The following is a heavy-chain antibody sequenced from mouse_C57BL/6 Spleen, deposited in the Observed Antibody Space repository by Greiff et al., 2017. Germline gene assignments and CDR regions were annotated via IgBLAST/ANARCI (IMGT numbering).Heavy chain of an antibody. V-gene: IGHV1-62-2*01. CDR3: ERHEDYYYGSSYEGGAMDY. D-gene: IGHD1-1*01. J-gene: IGHJ4*01. CDR2: FYPGSGSI. CDR1: GYTFTEYT. Sequence: QVQLQQSGAELVKPGASVKLSCKASGYTFTEYTIHWVKQRSGQGLEWIGWFYPGSGSIKYNEKFKDKATLTADKSSSTVDMELSRLTSEDSAVYFCERHEDYYYGSSYEGGAMDYWGQGTSVTVSS.